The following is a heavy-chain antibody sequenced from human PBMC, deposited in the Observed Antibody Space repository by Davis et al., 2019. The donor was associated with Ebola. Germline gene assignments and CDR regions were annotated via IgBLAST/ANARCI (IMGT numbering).Heavy chain of an antibody. CDR2: INPSGGST. CDR3: ARGVVVVAATTYYYYGMDV. V-gene: IGHV1-46*01. D-gene: IGHD2-15*01. CDR1: GYTFTSYY. Sequence: AASVKVSCKASGYTFTSYYMHWVRQAPGQGLEWMGIINPSGGSTSYAQKFQGRVTMTRDTSTSTAYMELRSLRSDDTAVYYCARGVVVVAATTYYYYGMDVWGQGTTVTVSS. J-gene: IGHJ6*02.